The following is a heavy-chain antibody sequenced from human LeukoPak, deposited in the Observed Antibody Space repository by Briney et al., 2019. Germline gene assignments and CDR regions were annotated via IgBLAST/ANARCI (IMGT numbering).Heavy chain of an antibody. Sequence: KPSETLSLTCTVSGGSTSSSSYYWGWIRQPPGKGLEWIGSIYYSGSTYYNPSLKSRVTISVDTSKNQFSLKLSSVTAADTAVYYCARLTRSSTRGNWFDPWGQGTLVTVSS. CDR2: IYYSGST. D-gene: IGHD2-2*01. CDR3: ARLTRSSTRGNWFDP. V-gene: IGHV4-39*01. J-gene: IGHJ5*02. CDR1: GGSTSSSSYY.